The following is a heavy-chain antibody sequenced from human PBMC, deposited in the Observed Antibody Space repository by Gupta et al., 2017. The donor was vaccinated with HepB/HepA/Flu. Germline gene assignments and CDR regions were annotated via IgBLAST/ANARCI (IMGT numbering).Heavy chain of an antibody. J-gene: IGHJ3*02. D-gene: IGHD2-2*01. Sequence: EVHLMQSGAEVKEPGESLKISCKGSGYIFTSSWIGWVRQMPGKGLEWMGIIYPGDSDTRYSPSFQGQVTISADKSISTAYLQWNSLKASDSAIYYCAKHGRGCSTTSCSRWAFDIWGQGTMVTVSS. CDR2: IYPGDSDT. V-gene: IGHV5-51*01. CDR3: AKHGRGCSTTSCSRWAFDI. CDR1: GYIFTSSW.